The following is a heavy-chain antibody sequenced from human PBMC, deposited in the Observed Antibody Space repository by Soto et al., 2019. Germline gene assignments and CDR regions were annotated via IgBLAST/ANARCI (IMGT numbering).Heavy chain of an antibody. CDR2: INPSGGST. J-gene: IGHJ5*02. CDR3: ARFLLRGGSSSVWFDP. D-gene: IGHD6-6*01. V-gene: IGHV1-46*03. CDR1: GYTFTSYY. Sequence: ASVKVSCKASGYTFTSYYMHWVRQAPGQGLEWMGIINPSGGSTSYAQKFQGRVTMTRDTSTSTVYMELSSLRSEDTAVYYCARFLLRGGSSSVWFDPWGQGTLVTVSS.